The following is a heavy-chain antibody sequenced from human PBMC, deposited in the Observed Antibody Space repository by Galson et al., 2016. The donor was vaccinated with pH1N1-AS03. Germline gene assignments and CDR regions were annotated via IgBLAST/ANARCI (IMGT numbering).Heavy chain of an antibody. Sequence: SVKVSCKASDYTYTLTWVRQAPGQGLEWMGHISTYNGATHYSQKFQGRVTMTTGTSANIVYMELRSLKSDDTAVYFCAGGKSDALDVWGHGTVVTVAS. CDR1: DYTYT. J-gene: IGHJ3*01. CDR2: ISTYNGAT. CDR3: AGGKSDALDV. V-gene: IGHV1-18*01. D-gene: IGHD1-1*01.